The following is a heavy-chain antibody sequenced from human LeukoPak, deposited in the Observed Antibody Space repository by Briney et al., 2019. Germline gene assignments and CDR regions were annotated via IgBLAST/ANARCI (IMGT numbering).Heavy chain of an antibody. CDR1: GYTFSGYY. D-gene: IGHD5-18*01. J-gene: IGHJ4*02. CDR2: IYPNSGGT. Sequence: ASVKVSCKASGYTFSGYYMHWLRQAPGPGLEWMAWIYPNSGGTKYAQKFQGRVTVTRDTSISTAYMQLSRLKSDDTAVYYCATGRGYSYGFDSWGQGTLVTVSS. V-gene: IGHV1-2*02. CDR3: ATGRGYSYGFDS.